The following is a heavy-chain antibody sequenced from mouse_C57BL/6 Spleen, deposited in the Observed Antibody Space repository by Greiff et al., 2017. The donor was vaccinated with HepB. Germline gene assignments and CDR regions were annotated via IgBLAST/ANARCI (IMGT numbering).Heavy chain of an antibody. Sequence: DVMLVESGGGLVKPGGSLKLSCAASGFTFSDYGMHWVRQAPEKGLEWVAYISSGSSTIYYADTVKGRFTISRDNAKNTLFLQMTSRRSEDTAMYYCARPIGLGPGFAYWGQGTLVTVSA. V-gene: IGHV5-17*01. D-gene: IGHD4-1*01. CDR3: ARPIGLGPGFAY. CDR2: ISSGSSTI. J-gene: IGHJ3*01. CDR1: GFTFSDYG.